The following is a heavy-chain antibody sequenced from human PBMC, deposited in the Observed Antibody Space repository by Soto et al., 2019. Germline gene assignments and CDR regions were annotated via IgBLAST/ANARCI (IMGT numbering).Heavy chain of an antibody. CDR3: ARDLPHYCSGGSCYLNYFDY. V-gene: IGHV1-69*08. CDR1: GGTFSSYT. Sequence: QVQLVQSGAEVKKPGSSVKVSCKASGGTFSSYTISWVRQAPGQGLEWMGRIIPILGIANYAQKFQGRVTITADKSTSTAYMELSSLRSEDTAVYYCARDLPHYCSGGSCYLNYFDYWGQGTLVTVSS. J-gene: IGHJ4*02. D-gene: IGHD2-15*01. CDR2: IIPILGIA.